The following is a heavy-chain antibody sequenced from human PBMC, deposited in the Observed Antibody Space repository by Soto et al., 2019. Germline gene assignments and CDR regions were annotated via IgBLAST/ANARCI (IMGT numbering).Heavy chain of an antibody. CDR3: SGNDYYDSSGPVSSTH. CDR2: IIPIFGTA. Sequence: QVQLVQSGAEVKKPGSSVKVSCKASGGTFSSYAISWVRQAPEQGLEWMGGIIPIFGTANYAQKFQGRVTITADKSTSTAYMELSSLRSEDTAVYYCSGNDYYDSSGPVSSTHWGQGTLVTVSS. D-gene: IGHD3-22*01. J-gene: IGHJ4*02. CDR1: GGTFSSYA. V-gene: IGHV1-69*06.